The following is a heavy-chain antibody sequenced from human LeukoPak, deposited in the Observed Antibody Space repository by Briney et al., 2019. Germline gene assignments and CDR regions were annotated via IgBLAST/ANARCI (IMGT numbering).Heavy chain of an antibody. Sequence: GSLRLSCAASGFTFTNYAVNWVRQAPGKGLEWVSAISGDSTFIYYAESVKGRFTISRDSSKSTVYLQMNSLRAEDTAIYYCARVAGSSLSRARFDYWGPGTLVTVSS. D-gene: IGHD6-6*01. CDR1: GFTFTNYA. J-gene: IGHJ4*02. CDR2: ISGDSTFI. CDR3: ARVAGSSLSRARFDY. V-gene: IGHV3-23*01.